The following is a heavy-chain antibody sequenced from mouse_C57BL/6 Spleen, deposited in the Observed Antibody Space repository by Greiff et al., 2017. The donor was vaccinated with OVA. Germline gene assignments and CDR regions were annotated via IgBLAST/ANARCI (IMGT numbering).Heavy chain of an antibody. CDR3: ARKGLDL. V-gene: IGHV1-82*01. CDR1: GYAFSSSW. CDR2: IYPGDGDT. D-gene: IGHD2-4*01. J-gene: IGHJ2*01. Sequence: VQLQQSGPELVKPGASVKISCKASGYAFSSSWMNWVKQRPGKGLEWIGRIYPGDGDTNYNGKFKGKATLTADKSSSTAYMQLSSLTSEDSAVYFCARKGLDLWGQGTTLTVSS.